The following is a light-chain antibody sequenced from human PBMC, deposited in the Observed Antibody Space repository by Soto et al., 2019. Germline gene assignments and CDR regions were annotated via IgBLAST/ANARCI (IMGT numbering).Light chain of an antibody. CDR1: QSISSW. CDR2: DAS. CDR3: QQYNPYSPRT. J-gene: IGKJ1*01. V-gene: IGKV1-5*01. Sequence: DIQMTQSPSTLSASVGDRVIITCRASQSISSWLAWYQQKPGKAPNLLISDASSLQSGVPSRFSGSGSGTECTLTISSLQPDDFATYYCQQYNPYSPRTFGQGTKVEIK.